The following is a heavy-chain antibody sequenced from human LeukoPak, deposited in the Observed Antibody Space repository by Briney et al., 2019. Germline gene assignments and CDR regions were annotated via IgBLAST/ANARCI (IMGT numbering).Heavy chain of an antibody. D-gene: IGHD5-18*01. CDR1: GGSISSYY. CDR2: VHNNGET. Sequence: SETLSLTCTVSGGSISSYYWSWIRQPPGKGLEWIAYVHNNGETKHNPSLKSRDTISVDTPNNQISLRLSSVTAADTAMYYCARRPAATAAFDIWGLGTMVTVSS. CDR3: ARRPAATAAFDI. V-gene: IGHV4-59*08. J-gene: IGHJ3*02.